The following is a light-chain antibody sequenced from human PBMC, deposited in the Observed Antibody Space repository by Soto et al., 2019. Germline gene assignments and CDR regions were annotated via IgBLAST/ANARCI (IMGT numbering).Light chain of an antibody. V-gene: IGKV3-20*01. CDR2: GAP. CDR1: QSISSNY. J-gene: IGKJ3*01. CDR3: QQYSSSPPEFT. Sequence: EIVLTQSPGTLSLSPGERATLSCRASQSISSNYLAWYQQRPGQAPRLLIFGAPYRATGIPDRFSGSGSGTDFTLTISRLEPEDFAVYYCQQYSSSPPEFTFGPGTKVDSK.